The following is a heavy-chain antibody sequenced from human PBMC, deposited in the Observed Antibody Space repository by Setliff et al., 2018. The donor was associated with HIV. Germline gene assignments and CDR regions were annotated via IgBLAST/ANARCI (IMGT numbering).Heavy chain of an antibody. CDR1: GYTFTGYS. V-gene: IGHV1-18*04. J-gene: IGHJ4*02. CDR3: ARGRITGTINF. D-gene: IGHD1-7*01. Sequence: GASVKVSCKPSGYTFTGYSMHWVRQAPGQGLEWMGWISAYNGNTNYAQKFQGRVTITADESTSTAYMELSSLRSEDTAVYYCARGRITGTINFWGQGTLVTVSS. CDR2: ISAYNGNT.